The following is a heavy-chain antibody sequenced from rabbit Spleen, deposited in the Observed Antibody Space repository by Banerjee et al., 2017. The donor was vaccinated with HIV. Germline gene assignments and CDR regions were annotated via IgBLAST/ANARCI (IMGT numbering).Heavy chain of an antibody. CDR2: INASTGKP. Sequence: QEQLVESGGGLVKPGASLTLICTASGFSFSSGYDMSWVHQAPGKGLQWIACINASTGKPVYATWASGRFTISRTSSTTVTLRMTSLTAADRATYFCARDLVGVIGWNFYLWGQGTLVTVS. J-gene: IGHJ4*01. D-gene: IGHD2-1*01. CDR1: GFSFSSGYD. V-gene: IGHV1S45*01. CDR3: ARDLVGVIGWNFYL.